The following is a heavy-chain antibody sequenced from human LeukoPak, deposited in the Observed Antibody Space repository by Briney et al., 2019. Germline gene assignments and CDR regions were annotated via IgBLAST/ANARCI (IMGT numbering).Heavy chain of an antibody. CDR1: GGSISSGGYY. V-gene: IGHV4-31*03. J-gene: IGHJ6*02. CDR2: IYYSGST. D-gene: IGHD3-9*01. CDR3: ARGVRRVLTGYLSYYYYYGMDV. Sequence: PSETLSLTCTVSGGSISSGGYYWSWIRQHPGKGLEWIGYIYYSGSTYYNPSLKSRVTISVDTSKNQFSLKLSSVTAADTAVYYCARGVRRVLTGYLSYYYYYGMDVWGQGTTVTVSS.